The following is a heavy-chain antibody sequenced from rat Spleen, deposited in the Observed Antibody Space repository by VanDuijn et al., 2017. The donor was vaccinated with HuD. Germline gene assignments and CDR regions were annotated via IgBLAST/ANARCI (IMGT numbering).Heavy chain of an antibody. V-gene: IGHV5-17*01. CDR2: ISYDGSST. Sequence: EVQLVESGGGLVQPGRSLKFSCAASGFTFSDYYMAWVRQAPTKGLEWVASISYDGSSTYYRDSVKGRFTVSRDNAKSTLYLQMDSLRSEDTATYYCARHRTIAAILDYWGQGVMVTVSS. D-gene: IGHD1-2*01. CDR3: ARHRTIAAILDY. CDR1: GFTFSDYY. J-gene: IGHJ2*01.